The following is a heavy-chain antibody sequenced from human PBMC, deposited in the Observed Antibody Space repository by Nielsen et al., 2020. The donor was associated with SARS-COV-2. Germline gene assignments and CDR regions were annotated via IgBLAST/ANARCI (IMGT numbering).Heavy chain of an antibody. CDR1: GFTFSDYY. V-gene: IGHV3-11*05. D-gene: IGHD5-24*01. J-gene: IGHJ4*02. Sequence: GSLKISCAASGFTFSDYYMSWIRQAPGKGLEWVSYISSSSSYTNYADSVKGRLTISRDNAKNSLYLQMNSLRAEDTAVYYCARGKMYYFDYWGQGTLVTVSS. CDR3: ARGKMYYFDY. CDR2: ISSSSSYT.